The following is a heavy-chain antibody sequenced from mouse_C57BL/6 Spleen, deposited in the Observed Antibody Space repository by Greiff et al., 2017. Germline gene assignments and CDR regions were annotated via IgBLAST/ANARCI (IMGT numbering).Heavy chain of an antibody. CDR3: ARGATVVAQDYAMDY. D-gene: IGHD1-1*01. CDR1: GYTFTSYW. CDR2: IDPNSGGT. V-gene: IGHV1-72*01. J-gene: IGHJ4*01. Sequence: QVQLQQPGAELVKPGASVKLSCKASGYTFTSYWMHWVKQRPGRGLEWIGRIDPNSGGTTYNEKFKSKATLTVDKPTSTAYMQLSSLTSEDSAVXYCARGATVVAQDYAMDYWGQGTSVTVSS.